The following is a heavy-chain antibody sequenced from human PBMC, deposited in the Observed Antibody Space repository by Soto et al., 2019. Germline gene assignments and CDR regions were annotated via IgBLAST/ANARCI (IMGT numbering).Heavy chain of an antibody. Sequence: EVQLVESGGGLVQPGGSLRLSCAASGFTVSSNYMSWVRQAPGKGLVWVSVIYRGGSTYYADSVKGRFTISRDNSKNTLYLQMNSRRAEDTSVYYCARDLGYWSGGSCYSDAFAIWGQGTMVTVSS. CDR1: GFTVSSNY. CDR3: ARDLGYWSGGSCYSDAFAI. D-gene: IGHD2-15*01. V-gene: IGHV3-66*01. J-gene: IGHJ3*02. CDR2: IYRGGST.